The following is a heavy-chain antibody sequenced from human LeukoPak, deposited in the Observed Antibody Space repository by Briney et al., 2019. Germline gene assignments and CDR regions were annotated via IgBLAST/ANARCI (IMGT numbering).Heavy chain of an antibody. CDR3: ARALDN. J-gene: IGHJ4*02. CDR1: GFTFSSYA. Sequence: GSLRLSCAASGFTFSSYAMHWVRQAPGKGLEWVAVISYDGSNKYYADSVKGRFTISRDNSKNTLYLQMNSLRAEDTAVYYCARALDNWGQGTLGTVSS. V-gene: IGHV3-30*04. CDR2: ISYDGSNK. D-gene: IGHD2-2*03.